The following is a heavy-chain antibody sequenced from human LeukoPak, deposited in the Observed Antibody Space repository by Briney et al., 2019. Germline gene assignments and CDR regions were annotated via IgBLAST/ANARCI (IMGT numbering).Heavy chain of an antibody. Sequence: SVKVSCKASGGTFSSYAISWVRQAPGQGLEWMGGIIPIFGTANYAQKFQGRVTITTDESTSTAYMELSSLRSENTAVYYCAMGLYYYDSSGYYYVGFDYWGQGTLVTVSS. D-gene: IGHD3-22*01. CDR1: GGTFSSYA. J-gene: IGHJ4*02. V-gene: IGHV1-69*05. CDR2: IIPIFGTA. CDR3: AMGLYYYDSSGYYYVGFDY.